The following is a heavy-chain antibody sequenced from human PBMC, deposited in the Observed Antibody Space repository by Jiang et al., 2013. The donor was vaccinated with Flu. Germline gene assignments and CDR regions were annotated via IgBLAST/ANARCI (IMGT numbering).Heavy chain of an antibody. Sequence: EGGKRPGDGRLKISCETSGYTFSSYPIVWVRQRPGKGLEWMGTISPGDSDVTYSPSFQGHVTMSADKSTSIAYLQWSRLKASDTAMYYCARPPGISIFGAAQWALEIWGPGTMVTV. D-gene: IGHD3-3*01. J-gene: IGHJ3*02. V-gene: IGHV5-51*01. CDR1: GYTFSSYP. CDR3: ARPPGISIFGAAQWALEI. CDR2: ISPGDSDV.